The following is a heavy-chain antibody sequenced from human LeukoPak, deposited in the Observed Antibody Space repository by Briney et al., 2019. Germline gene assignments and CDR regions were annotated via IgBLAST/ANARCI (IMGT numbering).Heavy chain of an antibody. CDR3: ARVRGAAAGRFDP. CDR1: GFTFSDYY. V-gene: IGHV3-11*05. D-gene: IGHD6-13*01. J-gene: IGHJ5*02. CDR2: ISSSSSYT. Sequence: GSLRLSCAASGFTFSDYYMSWIRQAPGKGLEWVSYISSSSSYTNYADSVKGRFTISRDNAKNSLYLQMNSLRAEDTAVYYCARVRGAAAGRFDPWGQGTLVTVSS.